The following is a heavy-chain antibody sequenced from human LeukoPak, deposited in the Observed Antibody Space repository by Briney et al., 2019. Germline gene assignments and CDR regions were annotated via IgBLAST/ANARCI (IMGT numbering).Heavy chain of an antibody. CDR1: GGSVSSGDYY. V-gene: IGHV4-39*01. CDR3: ARQYYHSSGYYYGKIRYFDY. CDR2: IYYSGNT. J-gene: IGHJ4*02. Sequence: PSETLSLTCTVSGGSVSSGDYYWGWIRQSPGKGLEWIGSIYYSGNTYYNPSLKSRVTISVDTSKNQFSLKLSSVTAADTAVYYCARQYYHSSGYYYGKIRYFDYWGQGTLVTVSS. D-gene: IGHD3-22*01.